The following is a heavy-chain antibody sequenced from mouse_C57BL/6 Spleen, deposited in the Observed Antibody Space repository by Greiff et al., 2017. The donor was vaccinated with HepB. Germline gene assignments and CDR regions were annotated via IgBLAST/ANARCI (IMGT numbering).Heavy chain of an antibody. CDR1: GFTFSSYA. V-gene: IGHV5-4*01. Sequence: EVQVVESGGGLVKPGGSLKLSCAASGFTFSSYAMSWVRQTPEKRLEWVATISDGGSYTYYPDNVKGRFTISRDNAKNNLYLQMSHLKSEDTAMYYCARDKGDYGNYGAMDYWGQGTSVTVSS. CDR2: ISDGGSYT. CDR3: ARDKGDYGNYGAMDY. D-gene: IGHD2-1*01. J-gene: IGHJ4*01.